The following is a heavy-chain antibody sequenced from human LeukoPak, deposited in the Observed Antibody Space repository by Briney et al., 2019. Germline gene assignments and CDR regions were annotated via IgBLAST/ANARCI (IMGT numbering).Heavy chain of an antibody. CDR3: ARDRGVAATIDFDY. J-gene: IGHJ4*02. Sequence: ASVKVSCKASGYTFTGYYMHWVRQAPGQGLEWMGWINPNSGGTNYAQKFQGRVTMTRDTSISTAYMELSGLRSDDTAVYYCARDRGVAATIDFDYWGQGTLVTVSS. CDR1: GYTFTGYY. D-gene: IGHD2-15*01. V-gene: IGHV1-2*02. CDR2: INPNSGGT.